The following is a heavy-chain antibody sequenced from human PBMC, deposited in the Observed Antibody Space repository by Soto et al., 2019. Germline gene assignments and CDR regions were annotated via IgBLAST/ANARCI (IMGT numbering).Heavy chain of an antibody. D-gene: IGHD6-19*01. V-gene: IGHV6-1*01. CDR2: TYYMSKWYN. J-gene: IGHJ4*02. CDR3: TRGLSGSGPDS. Sequence: QSRTLTGPMSEGIGSCNLAARYRFKMSPSRGLERLGRTYYMSKWYNDYAVSVKRRITINPDRSKHQFSLQLNSVAPEDTAIYYCTRGLSGSGPDSWGQGTLVTVAS. CDR1: EGIGSCNLAA.